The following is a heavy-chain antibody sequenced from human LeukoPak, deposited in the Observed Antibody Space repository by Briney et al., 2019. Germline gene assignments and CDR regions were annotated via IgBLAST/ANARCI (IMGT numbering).Heavy chain of an antibody. CDR1: GGSTSSGGYY. Sequence: PSQTLSLTCTVSGGSTSSGGYYWSWIRQPPGKGLEWIGYIYHSGSTYYNPSLKSRVTISVDRSKNQFSLKLSSVTAADTAVYYCARDVVYSRLDPWGQGTLVTVSS. CDR3: ARDVVYSRLDP. D-gene: IGHD4-11*01. J-gene: IGHJ5*02. CDR2: IYHSGST. V-gene: IGHV4-30-2*01.